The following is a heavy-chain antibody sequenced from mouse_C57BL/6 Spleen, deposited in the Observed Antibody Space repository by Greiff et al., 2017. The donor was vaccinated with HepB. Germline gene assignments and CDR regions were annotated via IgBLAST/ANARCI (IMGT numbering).Heavy chain of an antibody. J-gene: IGHJ2*01. D-gene: IGHD1-1*01. CDR2: ISSGSSTI. CDR3: AIITTVVATSYYFDY. V-gene: IGHV5-17*01. CDR1: GFTFSDYG. Sequence: DVQLQESGGGLVKPGGSLKLSCAASGFTFSDYGMHWVRQAPEKGLEWVAYISSGSSTIYYADTVKGRFTISRDNAKNTLFLQMTSLRSEDTAMYYCAIITTVVATSYYFDYWGQGTTLTVSS.